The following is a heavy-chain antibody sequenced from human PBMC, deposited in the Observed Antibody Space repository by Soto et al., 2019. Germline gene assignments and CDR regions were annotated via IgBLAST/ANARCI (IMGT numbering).Heavy chain of an antibody. CDR2: INHSGST. Sequence: QVQLQQWGAGLLKPSETLSLTCAVYGGSFSGYYWSWIRQPPGKGLEWIGEINHSGSTNYNPSLKSRVTISVDTSKNQFSLKLSSVTAADTAVYYCARGRVPQDWGQGTLVTVSS. V-gene: IGHV4-34*01. J-gene: IGHJ4*02. CDR3: ARGRVPQD. CDR1: GGSFSGYY.